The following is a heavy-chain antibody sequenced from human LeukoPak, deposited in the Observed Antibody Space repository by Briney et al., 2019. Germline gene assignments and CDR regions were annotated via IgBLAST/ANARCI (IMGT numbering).Heavy chain of an antibody. J-gene: IGHJ3*02. CDR2: IHYSGST. V-gene: IGHV4-39*01. CDR1: GASISSSSSF. CDR3: VRRLGGDGYDM. Sequence: PSDCLSLTCTVSGASISSSSSFWSWIRQPPGKGLEWIGNIHYSGSTYNNPSLKSRVTISIDRSNNQFSLKLSSVTAADTAVYYCVRRLGGDGYDMWGQGTMVTVSS.